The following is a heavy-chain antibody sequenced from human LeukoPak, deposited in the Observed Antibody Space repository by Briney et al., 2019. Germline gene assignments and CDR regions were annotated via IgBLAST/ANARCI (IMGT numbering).Heavy chain of an antibody. Sequence: ASVKASCKASGGTFSSYAISWVRQAPGQGLEWMGGIIPIFGTANYAQKFQGRVTITADESTSTAYMELSSLRSEDTAVYYCARDPPDGGNCWGQGTLVTVSS. CDR1: GGTFSSYA. V-gene: IGHV1-69*13. J-gene: IGHJ4*02. CDR2: IIPIFGTA. CDR3: ARDPPDGGNC. D-gene: IGHD4-23*01.